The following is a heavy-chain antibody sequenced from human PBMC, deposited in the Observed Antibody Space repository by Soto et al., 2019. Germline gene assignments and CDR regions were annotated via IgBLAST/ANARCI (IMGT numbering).Heavy chain of an antibody. CDR3: ARCPAAAGFNWFDP. CDR2: SYHSGST. V-gene: IGHV4-4*02. CDR1: GGSISSSNW. D-gene: IGHD6-13*01. Sequence: QVQLQESGPGLVKPSGTLSLTCVVSGGSISSSNWWTWVRQPPGKGLEWIGESYHSGSTNYNPSLKSRVSISVDKSKNQFSLKLRSVTAADTAVYYCARCPAAAGFNWFDPWGQGTLVTVSS. J-gene: IGHJ5*02.